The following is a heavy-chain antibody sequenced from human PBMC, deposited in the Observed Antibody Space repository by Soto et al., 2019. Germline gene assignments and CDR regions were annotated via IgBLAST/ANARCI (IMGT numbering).Heavy chain of an antibody. J-gene: IGHJ6*02. D-gene: IGHD6-19*01. CDR2: ISSSSSYI. CDR3: ARELIAVAGTIYYYGMDV. V-gene: IGHV3-21*01. Sequence: LRLSCAASGFTFSSYSMNWVRQAPWKGLEWVSSISSSSSYIYYADSVKGRFTISRDNAKNSLYLQMNSLRAEDTAVYYCARELIAVAGTIYYYGMDVWGQGTTVTVSS. CDR1: GFTFSSYS.